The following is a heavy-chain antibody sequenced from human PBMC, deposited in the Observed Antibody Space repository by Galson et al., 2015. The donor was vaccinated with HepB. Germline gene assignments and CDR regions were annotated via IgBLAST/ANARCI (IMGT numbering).Heavy chain of an antibody. CDR1: GFTFGDYA. V-gene: IGHV3-49*03. J-gene: IGHJ6*02. D-gene: IGHD3-16*01. CDR2: IRSKAYGGTT. CDR3: TRDEVMGYYYYGMDV. Sequence: SLRLSCAASGFTFGDYAMSWFRQAPGKGLEWVGFIRSKAYGGTTEYAASVKGRFTISRDDSKSIAYLQMNSLKTEDTAVYYCTRDEVMGYYYYGMDVWGQGTTVTVSS.